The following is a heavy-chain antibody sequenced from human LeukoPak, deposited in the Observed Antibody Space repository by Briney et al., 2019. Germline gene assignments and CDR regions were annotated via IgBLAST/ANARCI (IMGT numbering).Heavy chain of an antibody. Sequence: ASVKVSCKVSGYTLTVIAVHWVRQAPGEGLEWMGTFDPEEPQTLYAQRFQDRVTMTEDISTDTVYMELTSLTSEDTAVYFCASHPDGSGSYLDHWGQGTLVTVSS. D-gene: IGHD3-10*01. V-gene: IGHV1-24*01. CDR3: ASHPDGSGSYLDH. CDR2: FDPEEPQT. J-gene: IGHJ4*02. CDR1: GYTLTVIA.